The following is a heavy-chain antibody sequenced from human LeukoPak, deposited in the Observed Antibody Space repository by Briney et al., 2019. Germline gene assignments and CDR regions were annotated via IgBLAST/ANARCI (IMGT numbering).Heavy chain of an antibody. CDR2: IKSKMDDGTT. V-gene: IGHV3-15*01. D-gene: IGHD3-3*01. CDR3: ATAGVY. J-gene: IGHJ4*02. Sequence: GGSLRLSCAASGFTFSNAWMSWVRQAPGKGLEWVGRIKSKMDDGTTDYTAPVKGRFTISRDDSKNTLYLQMNSLETEDTAVYYCATAGVYWGQGTLVT. CDR1: GFTFSNAW.